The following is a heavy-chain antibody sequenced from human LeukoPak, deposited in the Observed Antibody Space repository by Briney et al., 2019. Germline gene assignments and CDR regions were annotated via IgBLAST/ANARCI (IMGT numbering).Heavy chain of an antibody. Sequence: GGSLRLSCAASGFTFSSYSMNWVRQAPGKGLEWVSSISSSSSYIYYADSVKGRFTISRDNAKNSLYLQMNSLRAEDTAVYYCARKKGPGVTGGAFDIWGQGTMVTVSS. J-gene: IGHJ3*02. CDR1: GFTFSSYS. CDR2: ISSSSSYI. V-gene: IGHV3-21*01. CDR3: ARKKGPGVTGGAFDI. D-gene: IGHD3-10*01.